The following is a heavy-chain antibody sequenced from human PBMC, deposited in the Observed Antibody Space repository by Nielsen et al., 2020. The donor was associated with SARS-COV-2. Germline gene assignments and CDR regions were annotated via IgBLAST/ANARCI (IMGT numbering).Heavy chain of an antibody. CDR3: ARHSEGGDIVVVPAAEPLYYYYGMDV. D-gene: IGHD2-2*01. CDR1: GYSFTSYW. V-gene: IGHV5-51*01. CDR2: IYPGDSDT. Sequence: GESLKISCKGSGYSFTSYWIGWVRQMPGKGLEWMGIIYPGDSDTRYSPSFQGQVTISADKSISTAYLQWSSLKASDTAMYYCARHSEGGDIVVVPAAEPLYYYYGMDVWGQGTTVTVSS. J-gene: IGHJ6*02.